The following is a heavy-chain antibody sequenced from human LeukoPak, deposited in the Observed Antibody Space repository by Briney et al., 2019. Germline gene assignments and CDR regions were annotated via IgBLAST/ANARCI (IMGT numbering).Heavy chain of an antibody. D-gene: IGHD1-14*01. J-gene: IGHJ4*02. CDR3: AEREPYSAYLCF. CDR1: GGSFRGYY. Sequence: SETLSLTCAVYGGSFRGYYWSWIRQPPGKGLEWIGSIYYSGSTYYNASLKSRVTISVDTSKNQFSLKLRSVTAADTAVYYCAEREPYSAYLCFWGQGTLVTVPS. V-gene: IGHV4-34*01. CDR2: IYYSGST.